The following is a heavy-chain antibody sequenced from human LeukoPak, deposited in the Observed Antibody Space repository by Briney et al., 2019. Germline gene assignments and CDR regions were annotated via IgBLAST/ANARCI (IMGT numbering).Heavy chain of an antibody. V-gene: IGHV4-34*01. Sequence: SETLSLTCAVYGGSFSGYYWSWIRQPPGKGLEWIGEINHSGSTNYNPSLKSRVTISVDTSKNQFSLKLSSVTAADTAVYYCARAVTDYGDLYHFDYWGQGTLVTVSS. D-gene: IGHD4-17*01. CDR3: ARAVTDYGDLYHFDY. J-gene: IGHJ4*02. CDR1: GGSFSGYY. CDR2: INHSGST.